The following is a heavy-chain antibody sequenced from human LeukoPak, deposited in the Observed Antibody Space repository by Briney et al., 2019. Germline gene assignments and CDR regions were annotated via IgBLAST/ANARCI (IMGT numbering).Heavy chain of an antibody. V-gene: IGHV3-30-3*01. CDR3: ARDGLAAMGIN. J-gene: IGHJ4*02. Sequence: PGGSLRLSCAASRFTFSSYAMHWVRQAPGKGLEWVAVISYDGSNKYYADSVKGRFTISRDNSKNTLYLQMNSLRAEDTAVYYCARDGLAAMGINWGQGTLVTVSS. CDR1: RFTFSSYA. CDR2: ISYDGSNK. D-gene: IGHD5-18*01.